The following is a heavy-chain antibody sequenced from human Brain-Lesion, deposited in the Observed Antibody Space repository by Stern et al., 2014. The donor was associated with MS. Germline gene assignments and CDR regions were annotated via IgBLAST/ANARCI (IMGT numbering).Heavy chain of an antibody. J-gene: IGHJ4*02. CDR2: ISWNSGTI. CDR1: GFTFDDYA. D-gene: IGHD1-14*01. V-gene: IGHV3-9*01. CDR3: ARDITGSSAYFAY. Sequence: EVQLVESGGDVVQPGRSLRLSCAAFGFTFDDYALHWVRQGPGKGLEWAAGISWNSGTIGYADSVKGRFTTSRDNAYSSLYLQMNSLRPEDTALYYCARDITGSSAYFAYWGQGTLVTVSS.